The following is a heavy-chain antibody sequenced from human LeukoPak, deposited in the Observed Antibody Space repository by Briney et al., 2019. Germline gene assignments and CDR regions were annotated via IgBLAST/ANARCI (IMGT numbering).Heavy chain of an antibody. CDR1: GGSIRSYY. D-gene: IGHD6-13*01. Sequence: SETLSLTCTVSGGSIRSYYWSWIRQPPGKGLEWIGYMYYRGNTNYNPSLKSRVTVSVDTSKNQFSLKLSSVTAADTAVYYCATGVHGIAAAGDYYFDYWGQGTLVTVSS. CDR2: MYYRGNT. V-gene: IGHV4-59*01. CDR3: ATGVHGIAAAGDYYFDY. J-gene: IGHJ4*02.